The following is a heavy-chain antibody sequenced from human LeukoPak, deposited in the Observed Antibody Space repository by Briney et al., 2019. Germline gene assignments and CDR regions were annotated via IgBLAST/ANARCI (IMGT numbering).Heavy chain of an antibody. J-gene: IGHJ3*02. D-gene: IGHD3-3*01. CDR3: AREILTPHYDFWSGYYNAFDI. CDR1: GYTFTSYG. Sequence: ASVKVSCKASGYTFTSYGISWVRQAPGQGLEWMGWISAYNGNTNYAQKLQGRVTMTTDTSTSTAYMELRSLRSDYTAVYYCAREILTPHYDFWSGYYNAFDIWGQGTMVTVSS. V-gene: IGHV1-18*01. CDR2: ISAYNGNT.